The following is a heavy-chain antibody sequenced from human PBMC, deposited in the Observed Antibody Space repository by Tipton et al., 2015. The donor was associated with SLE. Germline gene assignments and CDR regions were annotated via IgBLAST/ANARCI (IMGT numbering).Heavy chain of an antibody. D-gene: IGHD2-15*01. CDR3: AREVGDPEDYFDS. CDR1: GDSITSYY. J-gene: IGHJ4*02. V-gene: IGHV4-4*07. Sequence: TLSLTCSVSGDSITSYYWSWFRQSTGRGLEWIGRVYSSGSANYNPALISRVSMSVDISKNQFFLTLRSVTAADTAVYFCAREVGDPEDYFDSWGQGTLVTVSS. CDR2: VYSSGSA.